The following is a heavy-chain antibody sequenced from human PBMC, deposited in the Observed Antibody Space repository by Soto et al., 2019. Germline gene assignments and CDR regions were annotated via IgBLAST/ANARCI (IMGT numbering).Heavy chain of an antibody. CDR1: GGSISSYY. J-gene: IGHJ6*02. CDR2: IYYNGNT. CDR3: ARDGYTVTPNYYCGMDV. Sequence: QVQLQESGPGLVKPSETLSLTCTVSGGSISSYYWSWIRQPPGKGLEWIGYIYYNGNTNYNPSLKSRVTISVDTSKNQFALKLSSVTAADTAVYYCARDGYTVTPNYYCGMDVWGQGTTVTVSS. D-gene: IGHD4-4*01. V-gene: IGHV4-59*01.